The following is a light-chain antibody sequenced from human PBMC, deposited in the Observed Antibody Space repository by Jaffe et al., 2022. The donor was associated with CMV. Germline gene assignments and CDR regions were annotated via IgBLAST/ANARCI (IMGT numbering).Light chain of an antibody. Sequence: DIQMTQFPSSLSASVGDRLTITCRASQSIITYLNWYQQKPGKAPNLLIYAASSLQSGVPSRFSGSGSGTDFTLTISSLQPEDSATYYCQQSYSTPLFGPGTKVEIK. V-gene: IGKV1-39*01. CDR1: QSIITY. CDR2: AAS. J-gene: IGKJ3*01. CDR3: QQSYSTPL.